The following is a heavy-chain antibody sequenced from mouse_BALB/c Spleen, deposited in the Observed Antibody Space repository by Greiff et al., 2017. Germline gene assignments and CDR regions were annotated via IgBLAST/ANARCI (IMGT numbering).Heavy chain of an antibody. D-gene: IGHD4-1*02. J-gene: IGHJ3*01. V-gene: IGHV14-1*02. CDR1: GFNIKDYY. CDR3: ASQLGLAY. CDR2: IDPANGNT. Sequence: VQLQQSGAELVRPGALVKLSCKASGFNIKDYYMHWVKQRPEQGLEWIGRIDPANGNTKYDPKFQGKATITADTSSNTAYLQLSSLTSEDTAVYYCASQLGLAYWGQGTLVTVSA.